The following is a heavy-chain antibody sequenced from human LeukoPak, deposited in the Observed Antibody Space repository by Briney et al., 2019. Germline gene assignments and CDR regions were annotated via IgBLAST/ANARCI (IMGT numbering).Heavy chain of an antibody. CDR1: GYTFPRYA. CDR2: IDAGNGNT. Sequence: ASVKGSCKASGYTFPRYAKHWVRQAPGQRLEWMGWIDAGNGNTKYSQEFQGRVTITRDTSASTAYMELSSLGSEDMAVYSCARGPSHSGYYLAYWGQGTLVTVSS. V-gene: IGHV1-3*03. D-gene: IGHD3-22*01. CDR3: ARGPSHSGYYLAY. J-gene: IGHJ4*02.